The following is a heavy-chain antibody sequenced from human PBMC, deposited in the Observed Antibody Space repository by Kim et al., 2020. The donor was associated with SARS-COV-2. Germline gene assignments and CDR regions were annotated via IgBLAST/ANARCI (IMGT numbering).Heavy chain of an antibody. D-gene: IGHD2-2*01. CDR2: GSGK. V-gene: IGHV3-7*01. Sequence: GSGKYYVDSVKGRFTISRDNAKNSLYLQMNSLRAEDTAVYYCARVVGLGYWGQGTLVTVSS. J-gene: IGHJ4*02. CDR3: ARVVGLGY.